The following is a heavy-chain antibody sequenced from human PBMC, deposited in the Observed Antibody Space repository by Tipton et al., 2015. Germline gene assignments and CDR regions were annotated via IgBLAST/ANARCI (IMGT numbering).Heavy chain of an antibody. J-gene: IGHJ4*02. CDR3: ARHKDSGTYPLAY. V-gene: IGHV4-59*13. Sequence: TLSLTCTVSGGSISNNYWGWIRQPPGKGLEYIGYIFYSGDTNYNPSLKSRVSMSVDTSKNQISLTLTSVTAADTAVYYCARHKDSGTYPLAYWGQGSPVTVSP. CDR1: GGSISNNY. CDR2: IFYSGDT. D-gene: IGHD3-10*01.